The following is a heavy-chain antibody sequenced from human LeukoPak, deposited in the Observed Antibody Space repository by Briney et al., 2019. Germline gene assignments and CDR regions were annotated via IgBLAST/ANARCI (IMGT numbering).Heavy chain of an antibody. CDR2: IYTSGST. CDR3: ARGTLVAFDI. Sequence: SETLSLTCTVSGGSISSGSYYWSWIRQPAGKGLEWIGRIYTSGSTNYNPSLKSRVTISVDTSKNQFSLKLSSVTAADTAVYYCARGTLVAFDIWGQGTMVTVSS. J-gene: IGHJ3*02. V-gene: IGHV4-61*02. D-gene: IGHD1-1*01. CDR1: GGSISSGSYY.